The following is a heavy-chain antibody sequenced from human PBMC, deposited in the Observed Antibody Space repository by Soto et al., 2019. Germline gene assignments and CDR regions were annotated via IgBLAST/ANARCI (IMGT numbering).Heavy chain of an antibody. CDR3: APTKDSSGFLTS. Sequence: QITLKESGPTLVKPTQTLTLTCSFSGFSLSAYGVRVIWFRQPPGETLEWLALIHWNDDKRYSPYLKSRLTITKATSKKQVVLTLTNLDPLDTGTYFCAPTKDSSGFLTSWGQGILVTVSS. J-gene: IGHJ5*02. D-gene: IGHD3-22*01. V-gene: IGHV2-5*01. CDR1: GFSLSAYGVR. CDR2: IHWNDDK.